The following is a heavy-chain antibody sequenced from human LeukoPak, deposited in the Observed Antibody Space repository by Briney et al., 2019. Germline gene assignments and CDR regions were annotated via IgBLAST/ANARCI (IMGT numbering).Heavy chain of an antibody. Sequence: PSETLSLTCTVYGGSFSGYYWSWIRQPPGKGLEWIGEINHSGSTNYNPSLKSRVTISVDTPKNQFSLKLSSVTAADTAVYYCARGQGLWFGDSNYFDYWGQGTLVTVSS. J-gene: IGHJ4*02. CDR1: GGSFSGYY. D-gene: IGHD3-10*01. V-gene: IGHV4-34*01. CDR3: ARGQGLWFGDSNYFDY. CDR2: INHSGST.